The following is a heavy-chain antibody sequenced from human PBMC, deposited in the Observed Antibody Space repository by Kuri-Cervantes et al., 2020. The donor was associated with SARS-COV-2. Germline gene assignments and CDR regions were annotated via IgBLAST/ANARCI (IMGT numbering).Heavy chain of an antibody. CDR3: ARINYDFWSGYYMWYYFDY. J-gene: IGHJ4*02. D-gene: IGHD3-3*01. Sequence: SWIRQPPGKALEWLAHIFSNDEKSYSTSLKSRLTISKDTSKSQVVLTMTNMDSVDTATYYCARINYDFWSGYYMWYYFDYWGQGTLVTVSS. V-gene: IGHV2-26*01. CDR2: IFSNDEK.